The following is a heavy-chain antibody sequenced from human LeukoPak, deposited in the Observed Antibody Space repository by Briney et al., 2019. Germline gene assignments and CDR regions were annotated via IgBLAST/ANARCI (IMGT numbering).Heavy chain of an antibody. Sequence: KIGESLKISCKGSGYSFTNYWIGWVRQMRGKGLEWMGIIYPGDSDTKYSPSFQGQVTISADMSITTAYLQLSSLKASDTAIYYCARRMRDYRTWDYWGQGTPVTVSS. CDR2: IYPGDSDT. J-gene: IGHJ4*02. CDR1: GYSFTNYW. V-gene: IGHV5-51*01. CDR3: ARRMRDYRTWDY. D-gene: IGHD1-14*01.